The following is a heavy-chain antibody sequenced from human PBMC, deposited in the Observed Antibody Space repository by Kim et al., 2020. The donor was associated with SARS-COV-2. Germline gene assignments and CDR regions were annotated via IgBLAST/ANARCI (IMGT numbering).Heavy chain of an antibody. V-gene: IGHV4-39*01. J-gene: IGHJ4*02. CDR2: IDYSGTT. Sequence: SETLSLTCSVSGGSISTISHYWGWLRKPPGKGLEWIGNIDYSGTTYYNSSLKNRVNISVDTSKTDLSLKLTSVTAKDTAVYFCARHVNTGVAGRGYIDNWGQGTLVTV. CDR3: ARHVNTGVAGRGYIDN. CDR1: GGSISTISHY. D-gene: IGHD6-13*01.